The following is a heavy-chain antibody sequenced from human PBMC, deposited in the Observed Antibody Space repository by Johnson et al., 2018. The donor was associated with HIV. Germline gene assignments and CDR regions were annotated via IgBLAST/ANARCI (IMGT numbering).Heavy chain of an antibody. CDR1: GFTFSSYW. D-gene: IGHD6-6*01. V-gene: IGHV3-74*01. J-gene: IGHJ3*02. CDR2: INSDGSST. Sequence: LVESGGGLVQPGGSLRLSCAASGFTFSSYWMHWVRQAPGKGLVWVSRINSDGSSTSYADSVKGRFTISRDNAKSSLYLQMNSLRAEDTAMYYCAKSSDEYSSSSDAFDIWGQGTMVTVSS. CDR3: AKSSDEYSSSSDAFDI.